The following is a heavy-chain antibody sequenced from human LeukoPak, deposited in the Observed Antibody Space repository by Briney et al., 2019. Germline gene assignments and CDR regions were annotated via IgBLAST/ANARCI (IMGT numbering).Heavy chain of an antibody. V-gene: IGHV1-18*01. CDR2: ISAYNGNT. CDR3: ARSSLGGDYDY. Sequence: ASVKVSCKASGYTFTSYDINWVRQATGQGLEWMGWISAYNGNTNYAQKLQGRVTMTTDTSTSTAYMELRSLRSDDTAVYYCARSSLGGDYDYWGQGTLVTVSS. J-gene: IGHJ4*02. D-gene: IGHD4-17*01. CDR1: GYTFTSYD.